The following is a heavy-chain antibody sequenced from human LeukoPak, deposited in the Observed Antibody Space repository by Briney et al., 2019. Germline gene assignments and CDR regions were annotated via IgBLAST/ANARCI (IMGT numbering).Heavy chain of an antibody. Sequence: PGGSLRLSCAASGFTFGSNWMTWVRQAPGRGLEWVAIIKADGSEESYADTVKGRFTISRDNAKNLVFLQMNSLRTEDTAVYYCARNTLSAAGDYWGQGTLVSVSS. V-gene: IGHV3-7*01. D-gene: IGHD6-13*01. CDR1: GFTFGSNW. CDR2: IKADGSEE. CDR3: ARNTLSAAGDY. J-gene: IGHJ4*02.